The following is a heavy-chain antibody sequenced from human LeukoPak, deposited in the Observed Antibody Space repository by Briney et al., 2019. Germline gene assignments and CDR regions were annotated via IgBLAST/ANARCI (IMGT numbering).Heavy chain of an antibody. D-gene: IGHD6-13*01. CDR1: GFTFSSYS. Sequence: PGGSLRLSCAASGFTFSSYSMNWVRQAPGKGLEWVSYISSSSSTIYYADSVKGRFTISRDNAKNSLYLQMNSLRAEDTAVYYCARSRARAAVGTRIPYWYFDLWGRGTLVTVSS. V-gene: IGHV3-48*04. J-gene: IGHJ2*01. CDR2: ISSSSSTI. CDR3: ARSRARAAVGTRIPYWYFDL.